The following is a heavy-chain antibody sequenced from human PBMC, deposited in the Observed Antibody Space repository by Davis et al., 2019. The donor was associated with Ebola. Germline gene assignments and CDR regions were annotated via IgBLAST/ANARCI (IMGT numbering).Heavy chain of an antibody. J-gene: IGHJ4*02. V-gene: IGHV1-3*01. Sequence: AASVKVSCKASGYTFTGYYMHWVRQAPGQGLEWMGWVHGGNGNTKYSQRFQGRVTITTDTSASTAYLDLSSLRSDDTAVFYCARATFGYNSGWYADYWGQGTLVTVSS. CDR1: GYTFTGYY. D-gene: IGHD6-19*01. CDR2: VHGGNGNT. CDR3: ARATFGYNSGWYADY.